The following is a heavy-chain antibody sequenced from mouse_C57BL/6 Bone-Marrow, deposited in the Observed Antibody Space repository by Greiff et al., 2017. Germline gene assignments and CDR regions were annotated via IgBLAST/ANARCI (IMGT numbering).Heavy chain of an antibody. CDR3: ARWAMDY. Sequence: QVQLQQPGAELVMPGASVKLSCKASGYTFTSYWMRWVKQRPGQGLEWIGEIDPSDSYTNYNQKFKGKSTLTVDKSSSTAYMQLSSLTSEYSAVYYCARWAMDYGGQGTSVTVSS. CDR1: GYTFTSYW. V-gene: IGHV1-69*01. CDR2: IDPSDSYT. J-gene: IGHJ4*01.